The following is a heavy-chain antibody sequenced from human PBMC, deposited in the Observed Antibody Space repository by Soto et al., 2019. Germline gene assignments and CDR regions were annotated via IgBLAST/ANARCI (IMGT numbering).Heavy chain of an antibody. V-gene: IGHV3-33*01. CDR1: GFTFRIHG. D-gene: IGHD3-22*01. Sequence: GGSLRLSCAASGFTFRIHGMHWVRQVPGKGLEWVAVIWFDGTDKYYADSVKGRFTISRDNSKNTLYLQMNSLRAEDTAVYYCASGSPGWLNDDYWGQGNLVTVSS. CDR2: IWFDGTDK. CDR3: ASGSPGWLNDDY. J-gene: IGHJ4*02.